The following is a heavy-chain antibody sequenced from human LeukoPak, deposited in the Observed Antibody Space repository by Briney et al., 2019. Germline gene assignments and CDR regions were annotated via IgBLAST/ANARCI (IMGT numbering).Heavy chain of an antibody. D-gene: IGHD1-26*01. CDR2: ISSSGGST. V-gene: IGHV3-23*01. Sequence: GGSLRLSCAASGFTFSSYALSGVRKAQGKGLGWFSTISSSGGSTYYADSVKGRFTISRDNSKNTLYLQMNSLRAEDTAVYYCAKVVGATTRGYFDYWGQGTLVTVSS. CDR1: GFTFSSYA. CDR3: AKVVGATTRGYFDY. J-gene: IGHJ4*02.